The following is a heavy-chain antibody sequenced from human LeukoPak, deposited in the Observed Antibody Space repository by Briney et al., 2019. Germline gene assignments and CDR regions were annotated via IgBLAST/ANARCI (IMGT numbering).Heavy chain of an antibody. CDR1: GYTFTSYD. CDR3: ARGPPNWGYDY. V-gene: IGHV1-8*01. D-gene: IGHD7-27*01. J-gene: IGHJ4*02. Sequence: ASVKVSCKASGYTFTSYDFNWMRQATGQRPEWMGWMSPNSGDTGYAQKFQDRVTMTRNTSISTAYMELSSLRSDDTAVYYCARGPPNWGYDYWGPGTLVTVSS. CDR2: MSPNSGDT.